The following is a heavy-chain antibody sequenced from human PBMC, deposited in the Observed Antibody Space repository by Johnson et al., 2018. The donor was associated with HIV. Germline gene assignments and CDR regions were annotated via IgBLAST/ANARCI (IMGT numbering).Heavy chain of an antibody. J-gene: IGHJ3*02. V-gene: IGHV3-20*04. CDR2: INWNGGST. D-gene: IGHD3-10*01. Sequence: VQLVESGGGVVRPGGSLTLSCAASGFTFYDYGMSWVRQAPGKGLEWVSGINWNGGSTGYADSVKGRFTISRDNAKNSLYLQINSLRAEDTALYCCARDFVAFGECTAFDIWGQGTMVAVSS. CDR1: GFTFYDYG. CDR3: ARDFVAFGECTAFDI.